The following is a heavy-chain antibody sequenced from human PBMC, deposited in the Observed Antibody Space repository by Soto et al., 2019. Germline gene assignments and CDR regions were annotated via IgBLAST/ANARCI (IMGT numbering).Heavy chain of an antibody. CDR3: ARDVSGPGATYVMDV. D-gene: IGHD2-2*01. CDR1: GYSFATYG. J-gene: IGHJ6*02. CDR2: ISAHNGDT. V-gene: IGHV1-18*04. Sequence: ASVKVSCKASGYSFATYGFSWVRQAPGQGLECVGWISAHNGDTHYSQKFQGRVTLTTDTSTNTGYMELRSLTSDDTAVYYCARDVSGPGATYVMDVWGQGTTVTVSS.